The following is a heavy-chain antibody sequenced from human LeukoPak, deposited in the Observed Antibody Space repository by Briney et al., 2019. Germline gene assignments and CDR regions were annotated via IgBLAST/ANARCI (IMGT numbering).Heavy chain of an antibody. D-gene: IGHD1-26*01. J-gene: IGHJ4*02. CDR2: INTNTGNS. CDR1: GYTFTHYA. CDR3: ARLYGAFDY. V-gene: IGHV7-4-1*02. Sequence: ASVKASCKASGYTFTHYAMNWVRQAPGQGLEWMGWINTNTGNSTYAQGFTGRFVFSLDTSVSTAYLQISSLEAEDTAIYYCARLYGAFDYWGQGTLVTVSS.